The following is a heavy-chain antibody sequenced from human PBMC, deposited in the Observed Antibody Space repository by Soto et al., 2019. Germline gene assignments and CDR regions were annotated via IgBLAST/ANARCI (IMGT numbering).Heavy chain of an antibody. CDR3: VRGGNPYHYATSGPGTFDK. J-gene: IGHJ4*02. V-gene: IGHV4-30-4*01. CDR1: GDSVSGGDSY. CDR2: TSFSGST. D-gene: IGHD3-22*01. Sequence: QVQLQESGPGLVKPSQTLSLTCTVSGDSVSGGDSYWSWIRQPPGKALEWIGYTSFSGSTSYTPPLKSRVTISVDMSKSQFSLRLTSVTAADTAIYYCVRGGNPYHYATSGPGTFDKWGQGTLVSVSS.